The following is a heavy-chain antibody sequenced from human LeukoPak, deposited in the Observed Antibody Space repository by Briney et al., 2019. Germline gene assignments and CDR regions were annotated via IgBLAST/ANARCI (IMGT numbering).Heavy chain of an antibody. Sequence: PSETLSLTCTVSGGPITTYYLSWIRQSAGMGLEWIGRISGSGVITYNPSLKSRVILSLDTSNNHFSLKLISFTAADTAVYYCARHGALRYFDWLLPPPLDPYYYYYMDVWGKGTTVTISS. CDR1: GGPITTYY. D-gene: IGHD3-9*01. CDR2: ISGSGVI. V-gene: IGHV4-4*07. CDR3: ARHGALRYFDWLLPPPLDPYYYYYMDV. J-gene: IGHJ6*03.